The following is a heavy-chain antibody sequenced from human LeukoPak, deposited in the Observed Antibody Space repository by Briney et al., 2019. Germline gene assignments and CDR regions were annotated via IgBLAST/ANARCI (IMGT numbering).Heavy chain of an antibody. Sequence: SETLSLTCAVYGGSFSGYYWSWIRQPPGKGLEWIGEINHSGSTNYNPSLKSRVTISVDTSKNQFSLKLSSVTAADTAVYYCARRSLGYCSSTSCYHYRNYYYYMDVWGKGTTVTVSS. CDR3: ARRSLGYCSSTSCYHYRNYYYYMDV. D-gene: IGHD2-2*01. J-gene: IGHJ6*03. V-gene: IGHV4-34*01. CDR1: GGSFSGYY. CDR2: INHSGST.